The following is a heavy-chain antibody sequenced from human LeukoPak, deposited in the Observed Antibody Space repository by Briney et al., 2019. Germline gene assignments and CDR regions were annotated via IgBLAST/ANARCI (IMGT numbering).Heavy chain of an antibody. CDR2: ISSSSTI. CDR3: ARDVYGSGKNWFDP. D-gene: IGHD3-10*01. CDR1: GFTFSGYS. V-gene: IGHV3-48*01. Sequence: GGSLRLSCAASGFTFSGYSMNWVRQAPGKGLEWVSYISSSSTIYYADSVKGRFTISRDNAKNSLYLQVNSLRAEDTAVYYCARDVYGSGKNWFDPWGQGTLVTVSS. J-gene: IGHJ5*02.